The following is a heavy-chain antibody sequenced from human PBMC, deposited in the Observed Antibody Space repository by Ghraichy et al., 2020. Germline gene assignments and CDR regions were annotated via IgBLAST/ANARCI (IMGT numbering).Heavy chain of an antibody. CDR3: AKGRYHWNAGL. Sequence: GESLRLSCAASGFTFSSYAMTWVRQVPGKGLEWVSAIDGSGVTTYYSDSVKGRFTISRDNSINTLYLQMNSLRGEDTAVYYCAKGRYHWNAGLWGQGTMVTVSS. CDR1: GFTFSSYA. CDR2: IDGSGVTT. V-gene: IGHV3-23*01. J-gene: IGHJ3*01. D-gene: IGHD1-20*01.